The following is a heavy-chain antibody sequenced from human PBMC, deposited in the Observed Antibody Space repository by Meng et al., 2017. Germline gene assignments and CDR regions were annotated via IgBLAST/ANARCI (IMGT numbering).Heavy chain of an antibody. D-gene: IGHD3-3*01. CDR1: GGTFSSYA. CDR3: ASTTTIFDQIFDY. J-gene: IGHJ4*02. V-gene: IGHV1-69*06. CDR2: IIPIFGTA. Sequence: SVKVSCKASGGTFSSYAISWVRQAPGQGLEWMGGIIPIFGTANYAQKFQGRVTITADKSTSTACMELSSLRSEDTAVYYCASTTTIFDQIFDYRGQGTLVTVSS.